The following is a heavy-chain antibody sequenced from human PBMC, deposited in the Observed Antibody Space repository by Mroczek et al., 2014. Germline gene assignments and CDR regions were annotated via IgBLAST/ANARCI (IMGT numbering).Heavy chain of an antibody. Sequence: ESGGGVVQPGRSLRLSCAASGFMFSNFAMHWVRQAPGEGLEWVAVISYDGNNKDYADSVKGRFTISRDNSKNTLYLQMNSLRAEDTAVYYCAREQYQSSYSDFDYWGQGILVTVS. CDR1: GFMFSNFA. CDR3: AREQYQSSYSDFDY. CDR2: ISYDGNNK. J-gene: IGHJ4*02. D-gene: IGHD6-19*01. V-gene: IGHV3-30-3*01.